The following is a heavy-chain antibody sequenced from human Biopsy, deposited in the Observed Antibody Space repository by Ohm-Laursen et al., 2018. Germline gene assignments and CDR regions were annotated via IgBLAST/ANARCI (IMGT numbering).Heavy chain of an antibody. D-gene: IGHD4-23*01. V-gene: IGHV4-59*11. J-gene: IGHJ1*01. CDR3: ARGSNEYGGLYFPH. CDR1: GGPFTGHY. CDR2: ISHTGYT. Sequence: SETLSLTCFVSGGPFTGHYWTWIRQPPGKGLEWIGHISHTGYTSYKSSLKSRVTISLDTSRKHFSLRLTSLAAADTAVYYCARGSNEYGGLYFPHWGQGTLVTVSS.